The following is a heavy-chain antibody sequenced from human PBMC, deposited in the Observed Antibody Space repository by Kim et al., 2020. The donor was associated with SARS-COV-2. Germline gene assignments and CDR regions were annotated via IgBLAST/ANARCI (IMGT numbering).Heavy chain of an antibody. Sequence: SAPLSLPFAVYCGSFRVYSWLCLRPPPFNCLAWIGEINHSGSTNYNPSLKSRVTISVDTSKNQFSLKLSAVNAADTAVYYCARGGVWFDPCGQGALVPVSS. V-gene: IGHV4-34*01. CDR3: ARGGVWFDP. CDR1: CGSFRVYS. CDR2: INHSGST. D-gene: IGHD3-16*01. J-gene: IGHJ5*02.